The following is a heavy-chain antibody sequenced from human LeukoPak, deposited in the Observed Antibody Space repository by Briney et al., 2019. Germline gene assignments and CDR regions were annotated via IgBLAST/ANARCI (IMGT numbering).Heavy chain of an antibody. CDR3: ARLSYKYYDILTGYPKYYFYGMDV. Sequence: PSETLSLTCTVSGDSVSRSNYYWSWIRQPPGKGLEWIGEINHSGSTNYNPSLKSRVTISVDTSKNQFSLKLSSVTAADTAVYYCARLSYKYYDILTGYPKYYFYGMDVWGQGTTVTVSS. CDR2: INHSGST. CDR1: GDSVSRSNYY. J-gene: IGHJ6*02. D-gene: IGHD3-9*01. V-gene: IGHV4-34*01.